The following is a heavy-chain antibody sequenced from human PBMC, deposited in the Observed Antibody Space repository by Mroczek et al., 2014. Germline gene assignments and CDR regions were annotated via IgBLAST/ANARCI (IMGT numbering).Heavy chain of an antibody. D-gene: IGHD2-2*02. CDR1: GFTFDDYA. V-gene: IGHV3-9*01. CDR3: AKXYCSSTSCYRDYYYYYMER. CDR2: ISWNSGSI. Sequence: ESGGGLVQPGRSLRLSCAASGFTFDDYAMHWVRQAPGKGLEWVSGISWNSGSIGYADSVKGRFTISRDNAKNSLYLQMNSLRAEDTALYYCAKXYCSSTSCYRDYYYYYMERLGQRGPTVTVS. J-gene: IGHJ6*03.